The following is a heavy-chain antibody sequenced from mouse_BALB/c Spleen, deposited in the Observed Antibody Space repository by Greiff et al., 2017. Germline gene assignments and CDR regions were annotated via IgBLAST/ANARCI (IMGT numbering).Heavy chain of an antibody. CDR3: ARGDDGYGVDWYFDV. Sequence: EVQRVESGGGLVKPGGSLKLSCAASGFTFSSYAMSWVRQTPEKRLEWVASISSGGSTYYPDSVKGRFTISRDNARNILYLQMSSLRSEDTAMYYCARGDDGYGVDWYFDVWGAGTTVTVSS. CDR1: GFTFSSYA. CDR2: ISSGGST. V-gene: IGHV5-6-5*01. D-gene: IGHD2-3*01. J-gene: IGHJ1*01.